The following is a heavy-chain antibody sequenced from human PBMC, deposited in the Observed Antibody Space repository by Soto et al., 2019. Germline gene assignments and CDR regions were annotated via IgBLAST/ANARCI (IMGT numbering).Heavy chain of an antibody. CDR2: ISAYNGNT. Sequence: GASVKVSCKASGYTFTSYGISWVRQAPGQGLEWMGWISAYNGNTNYAQKLQGRVTMTTDTSTSTAYMELRSLRSDDTAVYYCASPITGTVNDAFDIWGQGTMVTVSS. V-gene: IGHV1-18*01. CDR3: ASPITGTVNDAFDI. J-gene: IGHJ3*02. D-gene: IGHD1-7*01. CDR1: GYTFTSYG.